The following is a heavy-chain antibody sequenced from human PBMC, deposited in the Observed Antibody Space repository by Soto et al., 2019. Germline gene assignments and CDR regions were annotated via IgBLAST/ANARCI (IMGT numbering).Heavy chain of an antibody. J-gene: IGHJ4*02. D-gene: IGHD6-19*01. Sequence: QVQLVESGGGVVQPGRSLRLSCAASGFTFSSYGMHWVRQAPGKGLEWVAAISHDGSNKYYADSVKGRLTISRDNSKNTLFLQMNSLRPEDTAVYYCAPGVGGWKVDYWGPGTLVTVSS. CDR2: ISHDGSNK. CDR3: APGVGGWKVDY. CDR1: GFTFSSYG. V-gene: IGHV3-30*03.